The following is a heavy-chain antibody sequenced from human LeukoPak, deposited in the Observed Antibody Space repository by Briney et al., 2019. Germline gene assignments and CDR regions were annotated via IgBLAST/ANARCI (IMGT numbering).Heavy chain of an antibody. CDR1: GGSISSYY. CDR2: IYYSGST. D-gene: IGHD4-17*01. CDR3: ARGEYDYAKQYFDY. V-gene: IGHV4-59*01. J-gene: IGHJ4*02. Sequence: SETLSLTCTVSGGSISSYYWSWIRQPPGKGLEWIGYIYYSGSTNYNPSLKSRVTISVDTSKNQFSLKLSSVTAADTAVYYCARGEYDYAKQYFDYWGQGTLVTVSS.